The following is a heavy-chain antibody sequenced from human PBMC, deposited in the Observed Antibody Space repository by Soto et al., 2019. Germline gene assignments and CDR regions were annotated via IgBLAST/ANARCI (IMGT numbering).Heavy chain of an antibody. CDR3: ARLAPGSTFDYYYYKDV. V-gene: IGHV5-51*01. CDR2: IYPADSHT. CDR1: GYSFTSYW. Sequence: GESLRISCKGSGYSFTSYWIGWVRQMPGKGLEWMGIIYPADSHTRYSPSFQGQVTISADKSIYTAYLQWSSLKASDTAMYYCARLAPGSTFDYYYYKDVWGKGTTITVPS. J-gene: IGHJ6*03.